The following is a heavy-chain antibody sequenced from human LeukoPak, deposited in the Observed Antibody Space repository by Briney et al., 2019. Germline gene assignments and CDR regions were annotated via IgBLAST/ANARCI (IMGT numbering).Heavy chain of an antibody. D-gene: IGHD2-2*01. CDR3: ARALGYCSSTSCSYYYYYYGMDV. CDR2: INHSGST. V-gene: IGHV4-34*01. J-gene: IGHJ6*02. Sequence: SETLSLTCAVYGGSFSGYYWSWIRRPPGKGLEWIGEINHSGSTNYNPSLKSRVTISVDTSKNQFSLKLSSVTAADTAVYYCARALGYCSSTSCSYYYYYYGMDVWGQGTTVTVSS. CDR1: GGSFSGYY.